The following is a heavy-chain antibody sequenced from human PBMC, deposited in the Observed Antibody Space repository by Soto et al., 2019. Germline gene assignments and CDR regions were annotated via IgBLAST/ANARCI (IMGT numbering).Heavy chain of an antibody. CDR1: GFTFSNYA. Sequence: EVQLLESGGGLVQPGGSLRLSCAASGFTFSNYAMSWVRQAPGKGLEWVSGISGSSGTTYYADSVKGRFTISRDNSKNTLFLQMNSLRAEDTAVYYCAKDSYGSGLHFYYYYYMDVWGKGTTVTVSS. CDR3: AKDSYGSGLHFYYYYYMDV. V-gene: IGHV3-23*01. D-gene: IGHD3-10*01. CDR2: ISGSSGTT. J-gene: IGHJ6*03.